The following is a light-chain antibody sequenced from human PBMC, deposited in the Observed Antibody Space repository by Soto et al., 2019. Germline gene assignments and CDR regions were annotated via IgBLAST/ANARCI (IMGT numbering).Light chain of an antibody. CDR1: QKISNKY. CDR2: GAS. V-gene: IGKV3-20*01. J-gene: IGKJ3*01. Sequence: EIVLTQSPAILSLSPGERATLSCRASQKISNKYLAWYQQKPGQAPRLLIFGASTRASGMPDRFSGRGSGTGFTLTISRLEPEDLSVYYCQQYDLGFTFGPGTKVEIK. CDR3: QQYDLGFT.